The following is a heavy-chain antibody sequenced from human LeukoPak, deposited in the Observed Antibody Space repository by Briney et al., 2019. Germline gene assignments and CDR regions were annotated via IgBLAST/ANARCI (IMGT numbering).Heavy chain of an antibody. CDR3: AKDSNWNDHFDY. D-gene: IGHD1-1*01. J-gene: IGHJ4*02. CDR2: ISGSGGST. V-gene: IGHV3-23*01. CDR1: GFTFSSYA. Sequence: PGGSLRLSCAASGFTFSSYAMSWVRQAPGKGLEWVSAISGSGGSTYYADSVKGRFTISRDNSNNTLYLQMNSLRAEDTAVYYCAKDSNWNDHFDYWGQGTLVTVSS.